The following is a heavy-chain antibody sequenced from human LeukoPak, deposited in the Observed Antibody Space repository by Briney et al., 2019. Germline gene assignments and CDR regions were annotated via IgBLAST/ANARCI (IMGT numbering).Heavy chain of an antibody. V-gene: IGHV4-61*02. CDR3: ARGRRQAYCSSTSCYVAYYYYMDV. CDR2: IYTSGST. CDR1: GGSISSGSYY. D-gene: IGHD2-2*01. Sequence: SETLSLTCTVSGGSISSGSYYWSWIRQPAGKGLEWIGRIYTSGSTNYNPFLKSRVTISVDTSKNQFSLKLSSVTAADTAVYYCARGRRQAYCSSTSCYVAYYYYMDVWGKGTTVTISS. J-gene: IGHJ6*03.